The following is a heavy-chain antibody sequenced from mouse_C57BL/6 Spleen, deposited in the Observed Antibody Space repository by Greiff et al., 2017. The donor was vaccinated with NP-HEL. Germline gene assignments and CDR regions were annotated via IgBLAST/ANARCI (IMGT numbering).Heavy chain of an antibody. D-gene: IGHD2-3*01. CDR3: ARNPHDGYYGAMDY. Sequence: QVQLKESGPGLVQPSQSLSITCTVSGFSLTSYGVHWVRQSPGKGLEWLGVIWSGGSTDYNAAFISRLSISKDNSKSQVFFKMNSLQADDTAIDYCARNPHDGYYGAMDYWGQGTSVTVSS. V-gene: IGHV2-2*01. CDR1: GFSLTSYG. J-gene: IGHJ4*01. CDR2: IWSGGST.